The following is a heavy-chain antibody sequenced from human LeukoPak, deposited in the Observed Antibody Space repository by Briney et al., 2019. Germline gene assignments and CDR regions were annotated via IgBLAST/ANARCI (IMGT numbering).Heavy chain of an antibody. D-gene: IGHD6-13*01. CDR3: ARNSSSWLDY. CDR2: MYSSGRT. J-gene: IGHJ4*02. Sequence: SETLSLTCTVSGGSISSYYWGWILQPAGRELKWIGRMYSSGRTYYSTSLKGRITMSVDTSKNQFPLKLSSVTAADTAVYYCARNSSSWLDYWGQGTLVTVSS. V-gene: IGHV4-4*07. CDR1: GGSISSYY.